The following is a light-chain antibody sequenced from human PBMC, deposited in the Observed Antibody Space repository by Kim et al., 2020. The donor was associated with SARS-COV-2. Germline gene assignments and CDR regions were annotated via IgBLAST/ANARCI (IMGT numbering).Light chain of an antibody. CDR3: QQYNSYSQYT. CDR2: KAS. V-gene: IGKV1-5*03. Sequence: DIQMTQSPSTLSASVGHRVTITCRASQSISSWLAWYQQKPGKAPKLLIYKASSLESGVPSRFSGSGSGTEFTLTISSLQPDDFATYYCQQYNSYSQYTFGQGTKLEI. J-gene: IGKJ2*01. CDR1: QSISSW.